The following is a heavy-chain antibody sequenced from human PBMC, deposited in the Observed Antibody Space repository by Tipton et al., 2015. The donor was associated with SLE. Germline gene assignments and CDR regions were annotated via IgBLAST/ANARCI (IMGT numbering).Heavy chain of an antibody. J-gene: IGHJ4*01. CDR2: IYPGDSDT. CDR1: GYTFSNHW. CDR3: ARLSYYYDSRGDPDL. V-gene: IGHV5-51*03. Sequence: QLVQSGAEVKKPGESLKISCKGSGYTFSNHWVGWVRQVPGKGLQWMGIIYPGDSDTTYSPSFEGQVTISADKSISTAYLQWSSLKASDTAMYYCARLSYYYDSRGDPDLWGQGTLVTVSS. D-gene: IGHD3-22*01.